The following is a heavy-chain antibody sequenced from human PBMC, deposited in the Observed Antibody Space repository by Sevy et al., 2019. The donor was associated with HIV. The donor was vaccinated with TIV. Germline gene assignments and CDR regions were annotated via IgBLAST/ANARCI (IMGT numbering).Heavy chain of an antibody. D-gene: IGHD4-17*01. Sequence: GGSLRLSCAASGFSISDYYMSWIRQAPGKGPQWISYISSTADSIYYADSVKGRFTISRDKAKNSLYLQMNSLTVEDTALYYCARDHLKDGDLGDYHYYAMDVWGRGTTVTVSS. J-gene: IGHJ6*02. CDR1: GFSISDYY. CDR2: ISSTADSI. CDR3: ARDHLKDGDLGDYHYYAMDV. V-gene: IGHV3-11*01.